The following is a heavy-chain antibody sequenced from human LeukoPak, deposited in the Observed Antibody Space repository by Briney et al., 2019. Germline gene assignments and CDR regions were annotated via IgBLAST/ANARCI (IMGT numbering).Heavy chain of an antibody. CDR2: IHHDGST. CDR1: GGSFSGYY. Sequence: SETLSLTCAAYGGSFSGYYWSWIRQSPGKGPEWIGEIHHDGSTNYNPSLKSRVTISVDKSKNQFSLKLSSVTAADTAVYYCARANDYGDPLPRYMDVWGKGTTVTVSS. D-gene: IGHD4-17*01. J-gene: IGHJ6*03. V-gene: IGHV4-34*01. CDR3: ARANDYGDPLPRYMDV.